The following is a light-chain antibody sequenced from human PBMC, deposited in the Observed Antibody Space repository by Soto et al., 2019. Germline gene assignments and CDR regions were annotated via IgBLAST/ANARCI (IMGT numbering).Light chain of an antibody. CDR3: VSWDDSLNGVF. V-gene: IGLV1-44*01. Sequence: QSVLTQPPSASGTPGQRVTISCSGSTSNIGNNPVQWYQQLPGTAPKLLIFSNNQRPSGVPDRFSGSKSGTSASLGISGLQSEDEADYYCVSWDDSLNGVFFGGGTQLTVL. CDR2: SNN. CDR1: TSNIGNNP. J-gene: IGLJ7*01.